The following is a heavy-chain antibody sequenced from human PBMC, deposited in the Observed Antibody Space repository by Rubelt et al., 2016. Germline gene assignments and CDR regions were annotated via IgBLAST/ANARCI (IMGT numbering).Heavy chain of an antibody. CDR1: GGSISSSNW. D-gene: IGHD3-3*01. J-gene: IGHJ4*02. V-gene: IGHV4-4*02. Sequence: QVQLQESGPGLVKPSGTLSLTCAVSGGSISSSNWWSWVRQPPGKGLEWVGEIYHSGSTNFNRSLKCRVTIPVDKSKNQVSLKLNSVTAADTAVYYCARGGIGLRFLERWGQGNLVIVSS. CDR2: IYHSGST. CDR3: ARGGIGLRFLER.